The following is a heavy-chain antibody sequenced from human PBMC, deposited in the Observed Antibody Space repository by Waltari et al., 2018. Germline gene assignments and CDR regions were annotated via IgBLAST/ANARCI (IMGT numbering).Heavy chain of an antibody. CDR1: GFNFIGYA. CDR3: ARHLYSIDYLELAK. V-gene: IGHV3-23*01. J-gene: IGHJ4*02. Sequence: EEHLLESGGGLAQPGGSLRLSCAASGFNFIGYAMGWVRQAPGKGLEWFSGIGVSGVITKYADYVEGRFTVSRDNSKNTLFLHLNSLRAEDTAIYYCARHLYSIDYLELAKWGQGTLVTVSS. D-gene: IGHD3-22*01. CDR2: IGVSGVIT.